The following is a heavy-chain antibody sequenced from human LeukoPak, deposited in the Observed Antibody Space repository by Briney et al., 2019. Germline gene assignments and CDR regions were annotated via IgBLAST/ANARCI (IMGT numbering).Heavy chain of an antibody. CDR2: IYYSGST. Sequence: SSETLSLTCTVSGGSISSSTHYWGWIRQPPGQGLEWIGTIYYSGSTYCNPSLKSRATISVDTSKNQFSLKLGSVTAADTAVYYCVRQTYGSGSYYNLDCWGQGTLVTVSS. J-gene: IGHJ4*02. CDR1: GGSISSSTHY. D-gene: IGHD3-10*01. CDR3: VRQTYGSGSYYNLDC. V-gene: IGHV4-39*01.